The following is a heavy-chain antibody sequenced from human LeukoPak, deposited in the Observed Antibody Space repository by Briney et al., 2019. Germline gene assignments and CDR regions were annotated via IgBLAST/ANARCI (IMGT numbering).Heavy chain of an antibody. CDR3: VHRRNILTGYQFDN. CDR1: GFSLSSTGVG. J-gene: IGHJ4*02. D-gene: IGHD3-9*01. CDR2: IYWDDDK. V-gene: IGHV2-5*02. Sequence: SGPTLVNPTQTLTLTCTCSGFSLSSTGVGVAWIRQTPRKALEWLALIYWDDDKRYSPSLEGRLTIAKDTSKNQVVLSMTNMDPVDTATYYCVHRRNILTGYQFDNWGQGTLVTVSS.